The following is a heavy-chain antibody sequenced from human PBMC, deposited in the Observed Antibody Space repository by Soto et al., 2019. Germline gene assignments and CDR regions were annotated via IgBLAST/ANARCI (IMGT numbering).Heavy chain of an antibody. J-gene: IGHJ4*02. CDR2: IKKKTDGGTT. D-gene: IGHD6-19*01. Sequence: EVQLVEFGGGLVKPGGSLRLSCEAFGFTFSDAWMSWVRQAPGKGLEWVGLIKKKTDGGTTDYAAPVKGRFTISRDDSKNTLYLQMSSLKTEDTAVYYCRTQWLDWGQGTLVTVSS. V-gene: IGHV3-15*01. CDR1: GFTFSDAW. CDR3: RTQWLD.